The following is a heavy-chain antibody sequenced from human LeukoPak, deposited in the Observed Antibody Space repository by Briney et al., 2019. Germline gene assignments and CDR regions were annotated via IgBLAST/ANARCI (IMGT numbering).Heavy chain of an antibody. D-gene: IGHD6-13*01. V-gene: IGHV1-69*05. CDR3: ARVRYSSSWSLYFDY. J-gene: IGHJ4*02. CDR2: IIPIFGTA. Sequence: SVKVSCKASGGTFSSYAISWVRQAPGQGLEWMGGIIPIFGTASYAQKFQGRVTITTDESTSTAYMELSSLRSEDTAVYYCARVRYSSSWSLYFDYWGQGTLVTVSS. CDR1: GGTFSSYA.